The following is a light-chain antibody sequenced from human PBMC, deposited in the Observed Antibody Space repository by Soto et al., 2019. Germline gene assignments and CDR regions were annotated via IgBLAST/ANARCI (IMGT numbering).Light chain of an antibody. Sequence: QSALTQPASVSGSPGQSITISCTGTSSDIGGYNYVSWYQQHPGKAPKLMIYEVSNRPSGVSNRFSGSKSGNTASLTISGLQAEDEADYYCSSYTCSSTLYVVFGGGTQLTV. V-gene: IGLV2-14*01. CDR1: SSDIGGYNY. CDR2: EVS. CDR3: SSYTCSSTLYVV. J-gene: IGLJ2*01.